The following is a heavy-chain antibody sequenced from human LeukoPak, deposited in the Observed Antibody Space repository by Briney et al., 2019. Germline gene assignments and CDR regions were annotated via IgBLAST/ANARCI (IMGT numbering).Heavy chain of an antibody. V-gene: IGHV4-59*08. CDR2: IYYNGKT. D-gene: IGHD6-19*01. CDR1: GGSMSSYY. J-gene: IGHJ4*02. Sequence: PSETLSLTCTVSGGSMSSYYWSWIQQPPGKGLEWIGYIYYNGKTNYSPSLNSRVTISVDTSRNQFSLKLNSVTAADTAVYYCARGGWSVDYWGQGTLVTVSS. CDR3: ARGGWSVDY.